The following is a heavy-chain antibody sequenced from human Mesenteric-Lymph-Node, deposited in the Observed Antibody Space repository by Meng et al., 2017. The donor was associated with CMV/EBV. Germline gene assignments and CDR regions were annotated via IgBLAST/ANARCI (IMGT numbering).Heavy chain of an antibody. D-gene: IGHD4-17*01. CDR3: ARGHDYGDQAFDY. V-gene: IGHV5-51*01. CDR2: IYPGDSDT. J-gene: IGHJ4*02. Sequence: GESLKISCKGSGYSFTSYWIGWVRQMPGKGLEWMGIIYPGDSDTRYRPSFQGQVTMSADKSITTAYLQWSSLKASDSAMYYCARGHDYGDQAFDYWGQGTLVTVSS. CDR1: GYSFTSYW.